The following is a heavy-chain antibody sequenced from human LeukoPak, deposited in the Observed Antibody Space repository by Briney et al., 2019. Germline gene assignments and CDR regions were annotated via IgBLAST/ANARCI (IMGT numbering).Heavy chain of an antibody. D-gene: IGHD4-11*01. Sequence: GGSLKLSCAASGFTFSGSAMHWVRQASGKGLEWVGRIRTKANSYATAYAASVKGRFTTSRDDLKNTAYLQMNSLRAEDTAVYYCARGWEGTTVKSYWGQGTLVTVSS. V-gene: IGHV3-73*01. J-gene: IGHJ4*02. CDR3: ARGWEGTTVKSY. CDR2: IRTKANSYAT. CDR1: GFTFSGSA.